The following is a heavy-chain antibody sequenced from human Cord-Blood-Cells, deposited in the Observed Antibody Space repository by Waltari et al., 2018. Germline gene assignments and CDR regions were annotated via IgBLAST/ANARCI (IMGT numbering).Heavy chain of an antibody. V-gene: IGHV4-38-2*01. CDR2: IYHRGST. CDR1: GYSISSGYY. Sequence: QVQLQESGPGLVKPSATLSLTCAVSGYSISSGYYWGWIRQPPGKGLGGIGSIYHRGSTYYNPSLKSRVTISVDTSKNQFSLKLSSVTAADTAVYYCARGYCSSTSCYRFDYWGQGTLVTVSS. J-gene: IGHJ4*02. D-gene: IGHD2-2*01. CDR3: ARGYCSSTSCYRFDY.